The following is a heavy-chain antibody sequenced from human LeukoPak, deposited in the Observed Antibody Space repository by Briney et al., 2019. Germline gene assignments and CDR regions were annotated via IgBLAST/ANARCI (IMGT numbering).Heavy chain of an antibody. CDR2: IYDSGNT. D-gene: IGHD1/OR15-1a*01. CDR3: ARDHIALGTAAKKDALDF. J-gene: IGHJ3*01. Sequence: SETLSLTCTVSGGSISSWYWSWIRQPPGKGLEWIGYIYDSGNTNYNPSLKTRVTISVDTSKNQLSLNLSSVTAADTAVYFCARDHIALGTAAKKDALDFWGQGTAVIVSS. V-gene: IGHV4-59*01. CDR1: GGSISSWY.